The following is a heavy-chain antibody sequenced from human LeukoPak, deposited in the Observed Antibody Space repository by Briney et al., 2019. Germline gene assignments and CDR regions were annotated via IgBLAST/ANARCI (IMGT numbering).Heavy chain of an antibody. Sequence: AGGSLRLSCVASGFTVSSNYMSWVRQAPGKGPQWVPVIYSGGDTYYANSVKGRFAISRHNSKNTLYLQMNNLRAEDTAVYYCARHLTPGYNWFDPWGQGTLVTVSS. V-gene: IGHV3-53*04. CDR3: ARHLTPGYNWFDP. J-gene: IGHJ5*02. D-gene: IGHD4-23*01. CDR1: GFTVSSNY. CDR2: IYSGGDT.